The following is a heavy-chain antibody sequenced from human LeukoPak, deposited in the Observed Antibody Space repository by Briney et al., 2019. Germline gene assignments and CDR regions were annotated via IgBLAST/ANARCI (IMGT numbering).Heavy chain of an antibody. D-gene: IGHD3-9*01. CDR3: EDGIRYAFDY. CDR1: GFTFSRYG. CDR2: ISYAGSNK. J-gene: IGHJ4*02. Sequence: PRRSLRLSCAASGFTFSRYGMHWVRQAPGKGLEWVAVISYAGSNKYYADSVKGSVTISRDDGKNTLYLHMNSLRDDDTVVYHGEDGIRYAFDYWGQGILVTVS. V-gene: IGHV3-30*03.